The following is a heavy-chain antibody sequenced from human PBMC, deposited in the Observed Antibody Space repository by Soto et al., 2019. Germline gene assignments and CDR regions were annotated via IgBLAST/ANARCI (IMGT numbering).Heavy chain of an antibody. CDR3: ARDNRGSSGWYGYYYYGMDV. CDR2: IKQDGSEK. V-gene: IGHV3-7*01. D-gene: IGHD6-19*01. CDR1: GFTFSSYW. Sequence: GGSLRLSCAASGFTFSSYWRSWVRQAPGKGLEWVANIKQDGSEKYYVDSVKGRFTISRDNAKNSLYLQMNSLRAEDTAVYYCARDNRGSSGWYGYYYYGMDVWGQGTTVTVSS. J-gene: IGHJ6*02.